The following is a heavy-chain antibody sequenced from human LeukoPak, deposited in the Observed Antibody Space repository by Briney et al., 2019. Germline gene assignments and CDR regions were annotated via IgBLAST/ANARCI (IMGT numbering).Heavy chain of an antibody. CDR3: ARGTFEGRFDY. J-gene: IGHJ4*02. V-gene: IGHV1-18*01. CDR1: GYTFTTYG. D-gene: IGHD1-1*01. CDR2: ISGYNGNT. Sequence: ASVKVSCKASGYTFTTYGISWVRQAPGQGLEWMGWISGYNGNTNNAQKFQGRVTMTRDTSISTAYMVLSRLRSDDTAVYYCARGTFEGRFDYWGQGTLVTVSS.